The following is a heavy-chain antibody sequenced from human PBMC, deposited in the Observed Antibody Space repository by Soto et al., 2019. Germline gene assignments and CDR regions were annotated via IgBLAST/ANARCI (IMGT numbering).Heavy chain of an antibody. CDR1: GGSISGSYYY. D-gene: IGHD1-20*01. J-gene: IGHJ4*02. CDR2: VFYTGFT. V-gene: IGHV4-39*01. CDR3: ASSQKGYNWNYFDH. Sequence: SETLSLTCAVSGGSISGSYYYWGWLRQAPGRGPEWIGSVFYTGFTSYNPSLESRVSVSVDTSKNQFSLKVSAVTAADTAVYYCASSQKGYNWNYFDHWGQGALVTVSS.